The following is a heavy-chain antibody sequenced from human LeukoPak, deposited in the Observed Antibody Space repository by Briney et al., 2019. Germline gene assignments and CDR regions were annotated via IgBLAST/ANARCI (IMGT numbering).Heavy chain of an antibody. CDR2: ISSSGSTI. V-gene: IGHV3-23*01. CDR3: AKDVRAKCPPYALDV. D-gene: IGHD5/OR15-5a*01. Sequence: GGSLRLSCAASGFTFSNYAMSWVRQAPGKGLEWVSYISSSGSTIYYADSVKGRFTISRGNSKNTLYLQMNSLRAEDTAVYYCAKDVRAKCPPYALDVCGQGTTVTVSS. J-gene: IGHJ6*02. CDR1: GFTFSNYA.